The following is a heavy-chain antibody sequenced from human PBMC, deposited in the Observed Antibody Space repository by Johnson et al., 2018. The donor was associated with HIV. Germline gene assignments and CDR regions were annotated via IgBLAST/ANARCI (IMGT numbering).Heavy chain of an antibody. J-gene: IGHJ3*01. V-gene: IGHV3-11*04. D-gene: IGHD1-26*01. Sequence: QVQLVESGGGVVQPGRSLRLSCAASGLTFSDYDMSWIRQAPGKGLEWVSYISSSGSTIYYADSVEGRFTISRDNSKNTLYLQMNSLRAEDTAVYYCAKESKWESRTPHAFDFWGQGTVVTVSS. CDR1: GLTFSDYD. CDR3: AKESKWESRTPHAFDF. CDR2: ISSSGSTI.